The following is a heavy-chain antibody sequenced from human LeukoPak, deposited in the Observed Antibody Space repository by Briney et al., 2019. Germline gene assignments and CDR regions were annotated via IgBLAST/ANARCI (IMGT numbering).Heavy chain of an antibody. Sequence: ALVKVSCKASGYTFTGYYMHWVRQAPGQGLEWMGWINPNSGGTNYAQKFQGRVTMTRDTSISTAYMELSRLRSDDTAVYYCARWGYYGSGSYYRSPNDYWGQGTLVTVSS. V-gene: IGHV1-2*02. CDR3: ARWGYYGSGSYYRSPNDY. CDR2: INPNSGGT. J-gene: IGHJ4*02. CDR1: GYTFTGYY. D-gene: IGHD3-10*01.